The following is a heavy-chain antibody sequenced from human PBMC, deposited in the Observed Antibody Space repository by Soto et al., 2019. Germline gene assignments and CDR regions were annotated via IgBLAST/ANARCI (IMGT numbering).Heavy chain of an antibody. V-gene: IGHV4-39*02. CDR2: IYYSGNT. CDR1: GCSISSSFYY. CDR3: ARWNSWFGGSYVDY. J-gene: IGHJ4*02. Sequence: SETLSLTCTVSGCSISSSFYYWGWIRQPPGKGLEWIGTIYYSGNTYYNPALKSLVTVSIDTSKNHFSLSLYSVTVADTALYFCARWNSWFGGSYVDYWGQGALVTVS. D-gene: IGHD1-26*01.